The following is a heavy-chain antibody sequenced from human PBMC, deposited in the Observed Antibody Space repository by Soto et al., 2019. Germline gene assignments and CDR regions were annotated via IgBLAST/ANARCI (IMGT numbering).Heavy chain of an antibody. D-gene: IGHD5-12*01. Sequence: QVQLVQCGPEVKKPGASVKVSCKASGYTFTRYEMHSLRQAPGQGLEWMGWINTGNVNSHYSQKFQGRVTVTRVTSAATTLMALTGRRPEDTAIYFCAINVDSFDPSGQGTQVTVSS. CDR3: AINVDSFDP. J-gene: IGHJ5*02. V-gene: IGHV1-3*04. CDR2: INTGNVNS. CDR1: GYTFTRYE.